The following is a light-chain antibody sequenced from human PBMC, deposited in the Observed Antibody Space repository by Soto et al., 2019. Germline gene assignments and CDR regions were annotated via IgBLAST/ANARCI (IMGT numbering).Light chain of an antibody. CDR3: PRYDSPPPT. CDR2: DAF. J-gene: IGKJ1*01. Sequence: DIQMTQSPPTLSASVGDRVTITCRASQSVDNWLAWYQQKPGKAPELLIYDAFSLKSGVSSRFSSSRSRTEFALTISSLQPDDSATYYCPRYDSPPPTFGQGTKVEVK. CDR1: QSVDNW. V-gene: IGKV1-5*01.